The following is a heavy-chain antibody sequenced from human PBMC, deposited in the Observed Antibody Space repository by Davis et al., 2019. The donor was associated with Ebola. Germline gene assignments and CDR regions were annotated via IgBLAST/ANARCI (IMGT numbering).Heavy chain of an antibody. V-gene: IGHV5-51*01. J-gene: IGHJ6*03. CDR3: ARQVRMTTAYYYYYYMDV. CDR2: IYPGDSDT. Sequence: GESLKISCKGSGYSFTSYWIGWVRQMPGKGLEWMGIIYPGDSDTRYSPSFQGQVTISADKSISTAYLQWSSLKASDTAMYYCARQVRMTTAYYYYYYMDVWGKGTTVTVSS. CDR1: GYSFTSYW. D-gene: IGHD4-17*01.